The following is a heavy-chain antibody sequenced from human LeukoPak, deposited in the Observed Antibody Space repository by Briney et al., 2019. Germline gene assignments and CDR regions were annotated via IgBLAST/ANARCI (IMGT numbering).Heavy chain of an antibody. CDR2: INPSGGST. J-gene: IGHJ6*03. CDR1: GYTFTGYY. CDR3: AREPGLGYSSGWYRYYYMDV. Sequence: ASVKVSCKASGYTFTGYYMHWVRQAPGQGLEWMGIINPSGGSTSYAQKFQGRVTMTRDMSTSTVYMELSSLRSEDTAVYYCAREPGLGYSSGWYRYYYMDVWGKGATVTVSS. D-gene: IGHD6-19*01. V-gene: IGHV1-46*01.